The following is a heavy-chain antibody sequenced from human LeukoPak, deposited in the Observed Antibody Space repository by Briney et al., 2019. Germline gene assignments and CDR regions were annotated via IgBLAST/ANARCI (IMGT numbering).Heavy chain of an antibody. Sequence: GESLKIPCKGSGYSFTSYWIGWVRQMPGKGLEWMGIIYPGDSDSRYSPSFRGQVTISADKSLSTAYLQWSSLKASDTAMYYCARRGYNYGYGVDYWGQGTLVTVSS. J-gene: IGHJ4*02. V-gene: IGHV5-51*01. CDR3: ARRGYNYGYGVDY. CDR2: IYPGDSDS. D-gene: IGHD5-18*01. CDR1: GYSFTSYW.